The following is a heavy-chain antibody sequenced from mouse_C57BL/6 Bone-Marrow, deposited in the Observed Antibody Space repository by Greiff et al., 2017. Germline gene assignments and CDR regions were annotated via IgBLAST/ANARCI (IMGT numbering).Heavy chain of an antibody. V-gene: IGHV5-12*01. CDR3: ARQDYAMDY. CDR1: GFTYSDYY. Sequence: EVHLVESGGGLVQPGGSLKLSCAASGFTYSDYYMYWVRQTPEKRLEWVAYISNGGGSTYYPDTVKGRFTISRDNAKNTLYLQMSRLKSEDTAMYYCARQDYAMDYWGQGTSVTVSS. CDR2: ISNGGGST. J-gene: IGHJ4*01.